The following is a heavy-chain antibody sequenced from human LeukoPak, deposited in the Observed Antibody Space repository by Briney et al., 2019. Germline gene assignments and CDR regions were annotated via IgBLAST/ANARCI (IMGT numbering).Heavy chain of an antibody. CDR3: AREGDDRSGYYPHFDY. J-gene: IGHJ4*02. Sequence: GGSLRLSCAASGFTVSTNYMSWVRQAPGKGLEWVSVIYSGGSTYYADSVEGRFTISRDNSKNTLYLQMNSLRAEETAVYYCAREGDDRSGYYPHFDYWGQGTLVTVSS. D-gene: IGHD3-22*01. CDR1: GFTVSTNY. V-gene: IGHV3-53*01. CDR2: IYSGGST.